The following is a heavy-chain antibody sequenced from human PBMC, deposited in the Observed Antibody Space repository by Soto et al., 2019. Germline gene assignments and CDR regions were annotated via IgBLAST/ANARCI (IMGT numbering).Heavy chain of an antibody. CDR1: GDTFTGYY. Sequence: ASVKVSCKSSGDTFTGYYMHWVRQAPGQGLEWMGWINPNSGGTNYAQKFQGWVTMTRDTSISTAYMELSRLRSDDTAVYYCARDIVLVPAAPSGYYYYGMDVWGQGTMVTVSS. J-gene: IGHJ6*02. D-gene: IGHD2-2*01. V-gene: IGHV1-2*04. CDR3: ARDIVLVPAAPSGYYYYGMDV. CDR2: INPNSGGT.